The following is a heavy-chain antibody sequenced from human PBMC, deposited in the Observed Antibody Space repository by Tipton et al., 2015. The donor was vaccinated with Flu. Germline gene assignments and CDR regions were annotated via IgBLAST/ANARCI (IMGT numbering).Heavy chain of an antibody. J-gene: IGHJ4*02. Sequence: TLSLTCAIYGGSFSGFYWSWIRQPPGKGLEWIGEINHSGSTNYNPSLKSRVTILVDTAKNQYSLKMTSVTAADMAVYYCATITMIGVPWGQGTLVTVSS. CDR1: GGSFSGFY. CDR3: ATITMIGVP. CDR2: INHSGST. D-gene: IGHD3-22*01. V-gene: IGHV4-34*01.